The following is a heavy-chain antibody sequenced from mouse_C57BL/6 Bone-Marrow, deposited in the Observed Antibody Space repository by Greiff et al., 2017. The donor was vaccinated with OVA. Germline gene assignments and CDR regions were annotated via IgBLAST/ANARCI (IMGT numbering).Heavy chain of an antibody. V-gene: IGHV1-76*01. CDR1: GYTFTDYY. J-gene: IGHJ2*01. D-gene: IGHD3-1*01. Sequence: VQLQQSGAELVRPGASVKLSCKASGYTFTDYYINWVKQRPGQGLEWIARIYPGSGNTYYNEKFKGKATLTAEKSSSTAYMQLSSLTSEDSAVYFYARGANSGYWGQGTTLTVSS. CDR2: IYPGSGNT. CDR3: ARGANSGY.